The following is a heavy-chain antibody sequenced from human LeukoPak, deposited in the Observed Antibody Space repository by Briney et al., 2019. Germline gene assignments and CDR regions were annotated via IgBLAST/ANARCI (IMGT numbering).Heavy chain of an antibody. CDR1: GFTFSSYW. J-gene: IGHJ5*02. CDR3: ARATASNWFDP. V-gene: IGHV3-7*01. Sequence: GGSLRLSCAASGFTFSSYWMSWVRQAPGKGLEWVANIKQDGSEKYYVDSVKGRFTISRDNAKNSLYLQMNSLRVEDTAVYYCARATASNWFDPWGQGTLVTVSS. D-gene: IGHD2-21*01. CDR2: IKQDGSEK.